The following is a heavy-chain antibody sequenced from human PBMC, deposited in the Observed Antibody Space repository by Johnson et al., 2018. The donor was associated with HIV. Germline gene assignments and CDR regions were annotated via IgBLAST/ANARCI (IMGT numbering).Heavy chain of an antibody. CDR1: GFTFSSYG. Sequence: QVQLVESGGGVVQPGGSLRLSCAASGFTFSSYGMHWVRQAPGKGLEWVAFIRNDGSNKYNADSVKGRFTISRDNSKNTLYLQMTSLRAEDTAVYYCAKGGGAGRSPYDAFDIWGQGTMVTVSS. J-gene: IGHJ3*02. CDR3: AKGGGAGRSPYDAFDI. V-gene: IGHV3-30*02. D-gene: IGHD6-19*01. CDR2: IRNDGSNK.